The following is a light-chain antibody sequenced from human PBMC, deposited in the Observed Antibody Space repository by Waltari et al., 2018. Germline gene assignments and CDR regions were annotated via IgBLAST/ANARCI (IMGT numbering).Light chain of an antibody. J-gene: IGKJ4*01. Sequence: EIVLTQSPATLSLSPGERATLSCRASHSVSTFLSWYQQKPGQSPRLLIYHASNRATGIPARFSGRGSGTNFTLTISSLEPEDFAVYYCQQRANWPPLSFGGGTRVEIK. CDR1: HSVSTF. V-gene: IGKV3-11*01. CDR2: HAS. CDR3: QQRANWPPLS.